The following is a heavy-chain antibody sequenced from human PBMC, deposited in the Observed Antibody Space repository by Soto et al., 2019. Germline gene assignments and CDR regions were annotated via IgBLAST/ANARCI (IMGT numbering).Heavy chain of an antibody. CDR2: VSYDGSNK. J-gene: IGHJ6*02. Sequence: QVQLVESGGGVVQPERSLRLSCVASGFTFSNYALHWVRQAPGKGLEWVAVVSYDGSNKYYLDSVKGRFTISRDNSKNTLFLEMNSLRAEDTAMYYCAREMSSSDYYGMDVWGQGTTVTVSS. D-gene: IGHD6-6*01. CDR3: AREMSSSDYYGMDV. CDR1: GFTFSNYA. V-gene: IGHV3-30-3*01.